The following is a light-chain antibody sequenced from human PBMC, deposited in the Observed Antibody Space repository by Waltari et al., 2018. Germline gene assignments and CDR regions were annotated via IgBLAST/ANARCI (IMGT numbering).Light chain of an antibody. V-gene: IGLV3-25*03. J-gene: IGLJ2*01. Sequence: SYELTQPPSVSVSPGQTARIPCSGDVLPKQYAYFYQQKPGQAPVLIISKDTERASGIPERFSGSTSGTTVTLTISGAQADDEADYYCQSAHSGSTHLLFGGGTKLTVL. CDR3: QSAHSGSTHLL. CDR1: VLPKQY. CDR2: KDT.